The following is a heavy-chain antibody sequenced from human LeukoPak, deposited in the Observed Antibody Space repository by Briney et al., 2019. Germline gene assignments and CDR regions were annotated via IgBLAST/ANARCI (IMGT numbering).Heavy chain of an antibody. Sequence: PSETLSLTCTVSGGSISSYYWSWIRQPPGKGLEWIGYIYYSGSTNYNPSLKSRVTISVDTSKNQFSLKLSSVTAADTAVYYCASFGGEYSSSWYYFDYWGQGTLVTVSS. V-gene: IGHV4-59*08. CDR1: GGSISSYY. CDR2: IYYSGST. D-gene: IGHD6-13*01. CDR3: ASFGGEYSSSWYYFDY. J-gene: IGHJ4*02.